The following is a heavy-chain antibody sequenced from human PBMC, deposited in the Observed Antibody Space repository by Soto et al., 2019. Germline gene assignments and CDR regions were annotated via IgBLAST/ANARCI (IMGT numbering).Heavy chain of an antibody. CDR2: INVYNGNT. CDR3: ARGVGSGSSYNQYNWFDP. Sequence: QVQLVQSGGEVKKRGASVKVSCKASGYTFTNYGISWVRQAPGHGLEWMGWINVYNGNTKYAQKVQGRVTMTTDTSTSTAYMALRSLRSDDSAAYYCARGVGSGSSYNQYNWFDPWGQGTLVTVSS. CDR1: GYTFTNYG. D-gene: IGHD3-10*01. V-gene: IGHV1-18*01. J-gene: IGHJ5*02.